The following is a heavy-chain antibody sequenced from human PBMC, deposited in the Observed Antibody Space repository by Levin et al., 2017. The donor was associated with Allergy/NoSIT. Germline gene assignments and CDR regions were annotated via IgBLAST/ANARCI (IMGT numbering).Heavy chain of an antibody. CDR3: ARDRSGGSYRLGYYYGMDV. V-gene: IGHV1-46*01. CDR2: INPSGGST. J-gene: IGHJ6*02. CDR1: GYTFTSYY. Sequence: ASVKVSCKASGYTFTSYYMHWVRQAPGQGLEWMGIINPSGGSTSYAQKFQGRVTMTRDTSTSTVYMELSSLRSEDTAVYYCARDRSGGSYRLGYYYGMDVWGQGTTVTVSS. D-gene: IGHD1-26*01.